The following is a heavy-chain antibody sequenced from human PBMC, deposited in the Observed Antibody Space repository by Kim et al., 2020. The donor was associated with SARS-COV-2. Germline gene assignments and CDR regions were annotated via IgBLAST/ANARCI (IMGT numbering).Heavy chain of an antibody. Sequence: TTTDYADSVKGRFTITRDSAKNTLYLQMSSLGDEDAAMYYCVRSGGYLDYWGQGTLVTISP. J-gene: IGHJ4*02. V-gene: IGHV3-74*01. CDR3: VRSGGYLDY. CDR2: TTT. D-gene: IGHD6-13*01.